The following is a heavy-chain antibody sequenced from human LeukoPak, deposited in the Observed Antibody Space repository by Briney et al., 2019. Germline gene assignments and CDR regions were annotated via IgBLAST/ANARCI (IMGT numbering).Heavy chain of an antibody. V-gene: IGHV3-23*01. CDR2: ISGSGDNT. CDR1: GFTFSDYA. CDR3: AKEGCTRTNCYCYW. Sequence: GGSLRLSCAASGFTFSDYAMIWLRQSPGKGLEWVSDISGSGDNTYYTDSVKGRFTISRDNSKNTVYLQINSLRTEDTAVLLFAKEGCTRTNCYCYWWGQGTLVTVSS. D-gene: IGHD2-2*01. J-gene: IGHJ4*02.